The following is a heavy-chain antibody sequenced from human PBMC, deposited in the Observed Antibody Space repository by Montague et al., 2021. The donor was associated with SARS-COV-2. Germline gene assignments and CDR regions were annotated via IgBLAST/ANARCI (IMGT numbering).Heavy chain of an antibody. V-gene: IGHV3-30-3*01. CDR3: ARDGLVVAATALDY. D-gene: IGHD2-15*01. J-gene: IGHJ4*02. CDR1: GFTFSSYA. CDR2: ISYDGSNK. Sequence: SLSLSWAASGFTFSSYAMHWVRQAPGKGLEWVAVISYDGSNKYYADSVNGRFTISRDNSKNTLYLQMNILSAEDTAVYYCARDGLVVAATALDYWGQGTLVTVSS.